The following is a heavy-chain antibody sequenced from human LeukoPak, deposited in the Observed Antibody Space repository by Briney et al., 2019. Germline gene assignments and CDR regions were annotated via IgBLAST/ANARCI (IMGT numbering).Heavy chain of an antibody. D-gene: IGHD5-12*01. CDR1: GGSFSGYY. V-gene: IGHV4-34*01. Sequence: SETLSLTCAVYGGSFSGYYWSWIRQPPGKGLEWIGEINHSGSTNYNPSLKSRVTISVDTSKNQFSVKLSSVTAADTAVYYCARTGYSGYDFDYWGQGTLVTVSS. CDR2: INHSGST. J-gene: IGHJ4*02. CDR3: ARTGYSGYDFDY.